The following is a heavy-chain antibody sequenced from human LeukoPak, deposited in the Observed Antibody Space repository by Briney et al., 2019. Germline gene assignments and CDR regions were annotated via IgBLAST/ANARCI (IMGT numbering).Heavy chain of an antibody. J-gene: IGHJ4*02. V-gene: IGHV4-4*07. CDR2: IYTSGRT. Sequence: SETLSLTCTVSGGSISSYYWSWIRQPAGKGLEWIGRIYTSGRTNYNPSLKSRVTMSVDTSKNQFSRKLSSVTAADTAVYYCARDPADYGGNGYFDYWGQGTLVTVSS. CDR1: GGSISSYY. D-gene: IGHD4-23*01. CDR3: ARDPADYGGNGYFDY.